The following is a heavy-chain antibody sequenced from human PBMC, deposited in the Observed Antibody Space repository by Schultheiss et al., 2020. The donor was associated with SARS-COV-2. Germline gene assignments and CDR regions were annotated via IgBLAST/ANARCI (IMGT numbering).Heavy chain of an antibody. Sequence: SVKVSCKASGYTFTSYGISWVRQAPGQGLEWMGGIIPIFGTANYAQKFQGRVTMTEDTSTDTAYMELSSLRSEDTAVYYCATAVDCSSTSCYTATGWGQGTLVTVSS. D-gene: IGHD2-2*02. J-gene: IGHJ4*02. CDR2: IIPIFGTA. CDR1: GYTFTSYG. V-gene: IGHV1-69*06. CDR3: ATAVDCSSTSCYTATG.